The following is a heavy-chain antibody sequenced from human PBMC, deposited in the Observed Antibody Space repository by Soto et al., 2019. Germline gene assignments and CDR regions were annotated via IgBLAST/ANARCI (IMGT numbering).Heavy chain of an antibody. Sequence: SETLSLTCTVSGDSIISSDFYWGWVRQPPGKGLEWIGSIFYLGSSYYNPSLKSRVTMSVDTSKNQFSLRLRSVTATDTALYFCARHSLALRKNNWFDPWGQGIMVTVSS. CDR1: GDSIISSDFY. V-gene: IGHV4-39*01. J-gene: IGHJ5*02. CDR3: ARHSLALRKNNWFDP. CDR2: IFYLGSS. D-gene: IGHD3-3*02.